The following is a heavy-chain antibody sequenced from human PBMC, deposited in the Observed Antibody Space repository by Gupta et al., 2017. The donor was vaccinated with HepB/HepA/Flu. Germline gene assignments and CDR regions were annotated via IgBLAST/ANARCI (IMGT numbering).Heavy chain of an antibody. J-gene: IGHJ5*02. Sequence: EVQLEESGGGLVQPGGSLRLSCAASGSSFSNDWMNWVRQVSGKGLEWVANISPDGSLRRYVDAVKGRFIISRDNAKNSLYLQLSSLRVEDTAVYYCVRVDISWGQGTLVTVSP. CDR2: ISPDGSLR. V-gene: IGHV3-7*01. D-gene: IGHD2-2*03. CDR3: VRVDIS. CDR1: GSSFSNDW.